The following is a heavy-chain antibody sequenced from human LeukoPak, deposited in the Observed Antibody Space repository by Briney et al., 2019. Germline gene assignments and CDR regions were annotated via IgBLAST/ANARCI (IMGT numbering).Heavy chain of an antibody. CDR2: ITSNSANM. CDR3: ARVAWLTYYFDY. Sequence: GGSLRLSCSASGLTFNKYYMNWVRQAPGKGLEWVSSITSNSANMYYGDSVKGRFTISRDNAKNSLYLQMNSLRAEDTAVYYCARVAWLTYYFDYWGQGTLVTVSS. J-gene: IGHJ4*02. D-gene: IGHD5-18*01. CDR1: GLTFNKYY. V-gene: IGHV3-21*01.